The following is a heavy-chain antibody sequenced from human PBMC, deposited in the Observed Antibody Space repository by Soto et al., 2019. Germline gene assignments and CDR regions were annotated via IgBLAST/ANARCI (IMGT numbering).Heavy chain of an antibody. CDR2: ISSSSSYI. CDR3: AKGEGSYYAFDY. Sequence: EVQLVESGGGLVKPGGSLRLSCAASGFTFSSYSMNWVRQAPGKGLEWVSSISSSSSYIYYADSVKGRFTISRDNAKNSLYLQMNSLRAEDTALYYCAKGEGSYYAFDYWGQGTLVTVSS. J-gene: IGHJ4*02. D-gene: IGHD1-26*01. V-gene: IGHV3-21*04. CDR1: GFTFSSYS.